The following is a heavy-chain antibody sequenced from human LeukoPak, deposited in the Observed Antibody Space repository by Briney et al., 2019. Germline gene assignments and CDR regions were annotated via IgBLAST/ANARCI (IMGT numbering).Heavy chain of an antibody. V-gene: IGHV4-30-4*01. Sequence: PSQTLSLTCTVSGGSISSGDYYWSWIRQPPGKGLEWIGYIYYSGSTYYNPSLKSRVTVSVDTSKNQFSLKLSSVTAADTAVYYCAREPLGDYVDYWGQGTLVTVSS. CDR1: GGSISSGDYY. CDR3: AREPLGDYVDY. CDR2: IYYSGST. J-gene: IGHJ4*02.